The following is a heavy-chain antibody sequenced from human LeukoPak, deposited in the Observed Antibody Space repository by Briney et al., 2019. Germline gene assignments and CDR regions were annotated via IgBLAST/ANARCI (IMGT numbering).Heavy chain of an antibody. J-gene: IGHJ4*02. Sequence: PSETLSLTCTVSGGSISSYYWSWIRQPPGKGLEWIGEINHSGSTNYNPSLKSRVTISVDTSKNQFSLKLSSVTAADTAVYYCARWGVPSYSSGWYYFDYWGQGTLVTVSS. V-gene: IGHV4-34*01. CDR1: GGSISSYY. CDR2: INHSGST. CDR3: ARWGVPSYSSGWYYFDY. D-gene: IGHD6-19*01.